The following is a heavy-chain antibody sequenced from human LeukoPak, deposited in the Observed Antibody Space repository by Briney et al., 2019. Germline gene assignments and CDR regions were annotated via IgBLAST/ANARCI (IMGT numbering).Heavy chain of an antibody. V-gene: IGHV3-23*01. Sequence: GGSLRLSCAASGFTFSSYAMSWVRQAPGKGLEWVSTISDTGGSTYYADSVKGRFTISRDNSKNTLYLQMNSLRAEDTAVYYCAKATGYSSSWLDYWGQGTLVTVSS. CDR3: AKATGYSSSWLDY. CDR1: GFTFSSYA. D-gene: IGHD6-13*01. CDR2: ISDTGGST. J-gene: IGHJ4*02.